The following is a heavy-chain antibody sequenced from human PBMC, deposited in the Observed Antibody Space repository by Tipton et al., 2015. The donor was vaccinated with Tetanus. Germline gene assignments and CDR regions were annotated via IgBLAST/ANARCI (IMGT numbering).Heavy chain of an antibody. V-gene: IGHV3-74*01. CDR1: GFTFSTSW. J-gene: IGHJ5*02. CDR3: AKDPASRGWFDP. Sequence: SLRLSCVASGFTFSTSWMHWVRQVPGKGLEWVSRIKSDGITTSYLDSVKGRFTISRDTGKNTLYLQMNSLRAEDTAVYYCAKDPASRGWFDPWGQGTLVRVSS. CDR2: IKSDGITT.